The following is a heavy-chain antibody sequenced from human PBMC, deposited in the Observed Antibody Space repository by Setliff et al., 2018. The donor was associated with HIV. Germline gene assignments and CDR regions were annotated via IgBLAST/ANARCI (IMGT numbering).Heavy chain of an antibody. D-gene: IGHD3-10*01. V-gene: IGHV5-10-1*01. CDR2: IDPSDSYT. J-gene: IGHJ5*02. CDR3: ARAYGSGSYYNLGGFDP. CDR1: GYSFTSYW. Sequence: PGESLKISCKGSGYSFTSYWITWVRQMPGKGLEWMGRIDPSDSYTNYSPSLQGHVTISVDKSISTAYLQLSSLKASDTAMYYCARAYGSGSYYNLGGFDPWGQGTLVTVSS.